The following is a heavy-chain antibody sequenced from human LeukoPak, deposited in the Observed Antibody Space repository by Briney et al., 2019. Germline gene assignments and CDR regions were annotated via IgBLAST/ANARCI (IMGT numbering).Heavy chain of an antibody. J-gene: IGHJ4*02. CDR2: IYSGGST. V-gene: IGHV3-66*01. Sequence: PGGSLRLSCAASRFTVSSNYMSWVRQAPGKGLEWVSVIYSGGSTYYADSVKGRFTISRDNSKNTLYLQMNSLRAEDTAVYYCARGVSFDYWGQGTLVTVSS. CDR1: RFTVSSNY. D-gene: IGHD5/OR15-5a*01. CDR3: ARGVSFDY.